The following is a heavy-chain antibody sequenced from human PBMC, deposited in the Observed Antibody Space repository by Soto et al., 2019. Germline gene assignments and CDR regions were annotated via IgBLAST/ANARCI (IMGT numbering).Heavy chain of an antibody. Sequence: EVQLVQSGAEVTKTGESLRISCKGSGYTFSSYWIAWVRQMPGKGLEWVGIIYPGDSETRITPSFQGQVSISADKSINTAYLQWSSLWASDTAMYYCARVRGCSDGTCYPFDYWGQGTLVTVSS. CDR2: IYPGDSET. CDR3: ARVRGCSDGTCYPFDY. J-gene: IGHJ4*02. D-gene: IGHD2-15*01. CDR1: GYTFSSYW. V-gene: IGHV5-51*03.